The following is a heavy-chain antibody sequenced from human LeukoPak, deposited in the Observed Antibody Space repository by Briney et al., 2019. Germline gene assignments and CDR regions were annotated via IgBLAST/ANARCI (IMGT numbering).Heavy chain of an antibody. J-gene: IGHJ4*02. CDR2: ISGSGGST. CDR1: GFTFSSYA. V-gene: IGHV3-23*01. Sequence: PGGSLRLSCAASGFTFSSYAMSWVRQAPGKGLEWVSAISGSGGSTYYADSVKGRFTISRDNSRNTLYLQMNSLRAEDTAVYYCANCYYDSSGCSFDYWGQGTLVTVSS. CDR3: ANCYYDSSGCSFDY. D-gene: IGHD3-22*01.